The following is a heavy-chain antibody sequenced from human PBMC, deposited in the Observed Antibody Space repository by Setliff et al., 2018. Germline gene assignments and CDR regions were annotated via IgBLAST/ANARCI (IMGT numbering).Heavy chain of an antibody. CDR1: GASITSGHY. CDR3: ASPGRDNLDSPFDAFDI. D-gene: IGHD3-3*01. CDR2: MSHRGRT. V-gene: IGHV4-38-2*01. Sequence: PSETLSLTCGVSGASITSGHYWGWIRQPPGKGLEWIATMSHRGRTYYNPSLESRVTMSRDTSKNHFSLKLRSVTAEDSAVYYCASPGRDNLDSPFDAFDIWGQGTKVTVSS. J-gene: IGHJ3*02.